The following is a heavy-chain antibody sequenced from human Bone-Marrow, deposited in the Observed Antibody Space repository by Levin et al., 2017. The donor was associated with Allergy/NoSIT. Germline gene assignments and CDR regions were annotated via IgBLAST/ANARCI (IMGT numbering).Heavy chain of an antibody. V-gene: IGHV3-33*01. D-gene: IGHD3-16*01. J-gene: IGHJ4*02. CDR1: GFTFSHSG. CDR2: IWYDRSNQ. Sequence: GGSLRLSCAASGFTFSHSGIHWVRQAPGKGLECVAGIWYDRSNQYYADSVKGRFTISRDTSKNTVYLQMNSLRVEDTAVYYCARDLGAFFDYWGQGTLVTVSS. CDR3: ARDLGAFFDY.